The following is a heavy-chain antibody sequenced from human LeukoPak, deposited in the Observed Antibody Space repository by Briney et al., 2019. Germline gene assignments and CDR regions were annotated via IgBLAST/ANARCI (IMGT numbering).Heavy chain of an antibody. Sequence: ASVKVSCKASGYTFTNYDINWVRQATGQGLEWMGYMNPNSGNSACAQKFQGRVTITTDASISTAYMELSSLRSEDTAVYYCARRTIFGVETLLDYWGQGTLVTVSS. CDR1: GYTFTNYD. J-gene: IGHJ4*02. CDR2: MNPNSGNS. D-gene: IGHD3-3*01. CDR3: ARRTIFGVETLLDY. V-gene: IGHV1-8*03.